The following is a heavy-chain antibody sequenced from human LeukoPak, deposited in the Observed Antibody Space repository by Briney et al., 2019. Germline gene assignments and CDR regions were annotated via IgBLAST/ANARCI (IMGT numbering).Heavy chain of an antibody. CDR1: GFTFSSYE. J-gene: IGHJ5*02. CDR2: ISSSGSTI. CDR3: AKSGYSQRFDP. V-gene: IGHV3-48*03. Sequence: PGGSLRLSCAASGFTFSSYEMNWVRQAPGKGLEWVSYISSSGSTIYYADSVKGRFTISRDNAKNSLYLQMNSLRAEDTAVYYCAKSGYSQRFDPWGQGTLVTVSS. D-gene: IGHD6-13*01.